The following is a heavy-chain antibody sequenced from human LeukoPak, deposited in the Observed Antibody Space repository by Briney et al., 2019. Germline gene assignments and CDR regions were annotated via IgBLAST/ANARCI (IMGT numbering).Heavy chain of an antibody. D-gene: IGHD3-10*01. CDR3: ARNGEVLSWFDP. J-gene: IGHJ5*02. Sequence: GGSLRLSCAASGFTFSSYAMSWVRQAPGRGLEWVSAISASGDRTYYADSVKGRFTISRDNSKNTLYLQMNSLRAEDTAVYSCARNGEVLSWFDPWGQGTLVTVSS. CDR2: ISASGDRT. V-gene: IGHV3-23*01. CDR1: GFTFSSYA.